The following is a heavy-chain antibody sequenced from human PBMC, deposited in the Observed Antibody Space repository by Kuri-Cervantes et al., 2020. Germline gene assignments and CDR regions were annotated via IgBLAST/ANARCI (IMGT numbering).Heavy chain of an antibody. J-gene: IGHJ6*02. Sequence: GESLKISCAASGFTFSSYSMNWVRQAPGKGLEWVSYISSSSSTIYYADSVKGRFTISRDNAKNSLYLQMNSLRAEDTAVYYCARSVRYSSSWLYYYYYGMDVWGQGTTVTVSS. CDR1: GFTFSSYS. CDR3: ARSVRYSSSWLYYYYYGMDV. D-gene: IGHD6-13*01. CDR2: ISSSSSTI. V-gene: IGHV3-48*01.